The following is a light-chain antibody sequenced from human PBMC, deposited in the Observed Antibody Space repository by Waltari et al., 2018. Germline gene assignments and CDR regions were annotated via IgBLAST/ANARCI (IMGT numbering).Light chain of an antibody. CDR1: SSNIGSYY. CDR3: GTWDSSLTTQL. V-gene: IGLV1-51*01. J-gene: IGLJ2*01. CDR2: DNN. Sequence: QSVLTQPPSVSGDPGQRVTISFTGSSSNIGSYYVYWYQQFPGTAPKLLIYDNNKRPSGISDRFSGSKSGTSASLTITGLQPGDEADYYCGTWDSSLTTQLFGGGTRLTVL.